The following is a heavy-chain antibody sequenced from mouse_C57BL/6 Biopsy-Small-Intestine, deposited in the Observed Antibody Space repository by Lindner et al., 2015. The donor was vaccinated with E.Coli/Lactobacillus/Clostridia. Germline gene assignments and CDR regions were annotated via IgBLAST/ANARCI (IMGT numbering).Heavy chain of an antibody. J-gene: IGHJ1*03. V-gene: IGHV1-63*01. CDR1: GYTFTNYW. D-gene: IGHD4-1*01. Sequence: VQLQESGAEVVRPGTSVKMSCKASGYTFTNYWIGWAKQRPGHGLEWIGDIYPGGGYTNYNEKFRGKATLTADKSSSTAYMQFSTLTSEDSAIYYCARVTGTSYFDVWGTGTTVTVSS. CDR3: ARVTGTSYFDV. CDR2: IYPGGGYT.